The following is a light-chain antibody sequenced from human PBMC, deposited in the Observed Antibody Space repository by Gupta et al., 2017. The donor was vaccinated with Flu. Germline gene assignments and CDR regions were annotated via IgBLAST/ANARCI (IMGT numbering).Light chain of an antibody. Sequence: QSVLTQPPSASGTPGQRVTISCSGSSSNIGSNYVYWYQQRPGTAPKLLIYRNNQRPSGVPDRFSGSKSGTSASMAISGLRSEDEADYYCAAWDDNLSGTGYVFGTGTKV. CDR3: AAWDDNLSGTGYV. CDR2: RNN. J-gene: IGLJ1*01. CDR1: SSNIGSNY. V-gene: IGLV1-47*01.